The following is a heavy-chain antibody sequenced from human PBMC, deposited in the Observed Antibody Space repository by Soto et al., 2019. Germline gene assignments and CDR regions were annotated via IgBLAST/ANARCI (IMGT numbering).Heavy chain of an antibody. CDR1: GGTFSSYA. D-gene: IGHD3-16*02. J-gene: IGHJ4*02. CDR2: IIPIFGTA. V-gene: IGHV1-69*01. Sequence: QVQLVQSGAEVKKPGSSVKVSCKASGGTFSSYAISWVRQAPGQGLEWMGGIIPIFGTANYAQKFQGRVTITADESTSTAYMELSSLRSEDTAVYYCARLAYDYAWGSYRFFDYWGQGTLVTVSS. CDR3: ARLAYDYAWGSYRFFDY.